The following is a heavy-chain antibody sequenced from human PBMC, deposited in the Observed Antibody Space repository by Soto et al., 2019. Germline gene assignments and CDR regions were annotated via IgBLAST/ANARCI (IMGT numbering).Heavy chain of an antibody. J-gene: IGHJ6*02. D-gene: IGHD2-15*01. V-gene: IGHV3-30*18. CDR1: GFTFSSYG. Sequence: GGSLRLSCAASGFTFSSYGMRWVRQAPGKGLEWVAVISYDGSNKYYADSVKGRFTISRDNSKNTLYLQMNSRRAEDTAVYYCAKGGVRYCSGGSCPAGRYYCYGMDVWGQGTTVTVSS. CDR3: AKGGVRYCSGGSCPAGRYYCYGMDV. CDR2: ISYDGSNK.